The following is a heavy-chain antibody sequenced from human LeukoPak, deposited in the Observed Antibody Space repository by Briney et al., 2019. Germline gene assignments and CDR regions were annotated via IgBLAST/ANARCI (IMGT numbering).Heavy chain of an antibody. CDR1: GGSVSSGSYY. D-gene: IGHD5-12*01. CDR3: VRDLVATIDHYYYGMDV. J-gene: IGHJ6*02. Sequence: SETLSLTCIVSGGSVSSGSYYWSWIRQPPGKGLEWIGYIYNSVRADYNPSLKSRVTISVDTSKNQLSLKLSSVTAADTAVYFCVRDLVATIDHYYYGMDVWGQGTTVTVSS. CDR2: IYNSVRA. V-gene: IGHV4-61*01.